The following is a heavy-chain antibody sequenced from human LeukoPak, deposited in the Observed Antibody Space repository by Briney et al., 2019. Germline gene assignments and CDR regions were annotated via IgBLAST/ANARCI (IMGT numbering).Heavy chain of an antibody. CDR3: ARRAYSAAYWKHFDY. V-gene: IGHV4-39*01. J-gene: IGHJ4*02. D-gene: IGHD1-1*01. Sequence: SETLSLTCSVSGDSIDSRSYYWGWIRQPPGKGLEYIGTIYASGTTYNNPSLKSRVTISIDTSQNQFSLKLSSVTASDTAVYFCARRAYSAAYWKHFDYWGQGTLVTVSS. CDR2: IYASGTT. CDR1: GDSIDSRSYY.